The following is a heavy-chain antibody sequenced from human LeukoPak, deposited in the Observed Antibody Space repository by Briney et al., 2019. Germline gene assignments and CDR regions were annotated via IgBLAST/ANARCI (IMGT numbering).Heavy chain of an antibody. D-gene: IGHD3-22*01. V-gene: IGHV3-30-3*01. CDR2: ISYDGSNK. J-gene: IGHJ4*02. CDR3: AKPYYYDSSGYNY. CDR1: GFTFSSYA. Sequence: GGSLRLSCAASGFTFSSYAMHWVRQAPGKGLEWVAVISYDGSNKYYADSVKGRFTISRDNSKNTLYLQMNSPRAEDTAVYYCAKPYYYDSSGYNYWGQGTLVTVSS.